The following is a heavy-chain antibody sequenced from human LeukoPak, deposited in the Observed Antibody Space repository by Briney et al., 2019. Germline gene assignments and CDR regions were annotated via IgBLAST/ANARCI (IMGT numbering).Heavy chain of an antibody. CDR3: ARHALEDTATTIDY. D-gene: IGHD5-18*01. CDR2: IYYSGST. J-gene: IGHJ4*02. Sequence: PSETPSLTCTVSGGSISSYYWSWIRQPPGKGLEWIGYIYYSGSTNYNPSLKSRVTISVDTSKNQFSLKLSSVTAADTAVYYCARHALEDTATTIDYWGQGTLVTVSS. V-gene: IGHV4-59*08. CDR1: GGSISSYY.